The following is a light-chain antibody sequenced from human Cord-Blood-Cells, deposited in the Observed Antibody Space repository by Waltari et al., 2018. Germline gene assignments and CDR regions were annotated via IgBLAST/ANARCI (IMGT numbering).Light chain of an antibody. V-gene: IGLV2-14*01. CDR3: SPYTSSSTWV. CDR2: DVS. Sequence: QSALTQPASVSGSPGQSITISCTGTSSDVGGYNYVSWYQQHPGKAPKLMIYDVSNRPSGVSNLFSGSKSGNTASLTISGLQAEDEADYYCSPYTSSSTWVFGGGTKLTVL. CDR1: SSDVGGYNY. J-gene: IGLJ3*02.